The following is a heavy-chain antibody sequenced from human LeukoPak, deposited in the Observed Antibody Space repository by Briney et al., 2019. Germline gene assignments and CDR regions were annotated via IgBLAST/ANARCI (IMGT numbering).Heavy chain of an antibody. V-gene: IGHV4-59*05. CDR3: ARQDYGSGTTDY. CDR1: GGSISPYY. CDR2: IYYTGNT. J-gene: IGHJ4*02. D-gene: IGHD3-10*01. Sequence: PSETLSLTCTVSGGSISPYYWSWIRQPPGKGLEWIGSIYYTGNTYYNPSLKSRVTISVDTSKKQFSLKLSSVTAADTAVYYCARQDYGSGTTDYWGQGTLVTVSS.